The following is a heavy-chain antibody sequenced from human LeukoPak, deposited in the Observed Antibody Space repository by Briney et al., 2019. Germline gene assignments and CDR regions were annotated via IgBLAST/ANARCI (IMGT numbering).Heavy chain of an antibody. Sequence: PSETLSLTCTVSGGSISSYYWSWIRQPPGKGLEWIGYIYYSGSTNYNPSLKSRVTISVDTSKNQFSLKLSSVTAADTAVYYCAREYYYDSSGFFDYWGQGTLATVSS. V-gene: IGHV4-59*12. J-gene: IGHJ4*02. D-gene: IGHD3-22*01. CDR2: IYYSGST. CDR1: GGSISSYY. CDR3: AREYYYDSSGFFDY.